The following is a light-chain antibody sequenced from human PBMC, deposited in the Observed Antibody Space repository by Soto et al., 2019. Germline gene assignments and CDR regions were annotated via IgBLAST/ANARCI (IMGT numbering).Light chain of an antibody. CDR2: NNN. V-gene: IGLV1-44*01. CDR1: SSNIGTNA. J-gene: IGLJ1*01. Sequence: QSVLTQPPSASGTPGQRVTISCSGGSSNIGTNAVNWYQQLPGTAPKLLIYNNNQRPSGVPDRFSGSKSGTSASLAISGLQSEDEADCYCAAWDDSLNGYVFGTGTKVTVL. CDR3: AAWDDSLNGYV.